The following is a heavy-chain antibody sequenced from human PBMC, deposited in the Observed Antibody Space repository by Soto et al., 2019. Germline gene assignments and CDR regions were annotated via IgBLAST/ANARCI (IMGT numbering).Heavy chain of an antibody. Sequence: ASVKVSCKASGYTFTGYYMHWVRQAPGQGLEWMGWISAYNGNTNYAQKLQGRVTMTTDTSTSTAYMELRSLRSDDTAVYYCARDPFGSYGDYWGQGTLVTVSS. D-gene: IGHD5-18*01. CDR3: ARDPFGSYGDY. CDR2: ISAYNGNT. CDR1: GYTFTGYY. V-gene: IGHV1-18*04. J-gene: IGHJ4*02.